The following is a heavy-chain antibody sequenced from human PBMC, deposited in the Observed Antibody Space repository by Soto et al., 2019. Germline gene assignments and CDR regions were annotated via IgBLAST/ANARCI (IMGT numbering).Heavy chain of an antibody. J-gene: IGHJ4*02. D-gene: IGHD1-26*01. CDR1: GFTFSSYA. V-gene: IGHV3-23*01. Sequence: PGGSLRLSCAASGFTFSSYAMSWVRQAPGKGLEWVSAISGSGGSTYYADSVKGRFTISRDNSKNTLYLQMNSLRAEDTAVYYCAKDLEEWEPRPSYFDYWGQGTLVTVSS. CDR2: ISGSGGST. CDR3: AKDLEEWEPRPSYFDY.